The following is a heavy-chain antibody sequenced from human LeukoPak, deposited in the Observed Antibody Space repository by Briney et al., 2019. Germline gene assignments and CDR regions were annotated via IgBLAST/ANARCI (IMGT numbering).Heavy chain of an antibody. CDR1: GGSVTSGTYH. D-gene: IGHD3-16*01. J-gene: IGHJ5*02. Sequence: SETLSLTCSVSGGSVTSGTYHWGWIRQPPGKGLEWIGSVYFDGSTHYNPSLQSRVTISVDTSKNRFSLRLSSVTAADTALYYCARDHYYDGRGRFDPWGQGTLVTVSS. CDR3: ARDHYYDGRGRFDP. V-gene: IGHV4-39*07. CDR2: VYFDGST.